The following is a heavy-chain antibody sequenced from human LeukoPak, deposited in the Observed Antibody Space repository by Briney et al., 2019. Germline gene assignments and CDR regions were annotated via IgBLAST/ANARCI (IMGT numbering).Heavy chain of an antibody. CDR3: ARTTSDDSSGYYSDPLDY. CDR2: IIPIFGTA. V-gene: IGHV1-69*05. J-gene: IGHJ4*02. D-gene: IGHD3-22*01. Sequence: SVKVSCKASGGTFSSYAISWVRQAPGQGLEWMGGIIPIFGTANYAQKFQGRVTITTDESTSTAYMELSSLRSEDTAVYYCARTTSDDSSGYYSDPLDYWGQGTLVTVSS. CDR1: GGTFSSYA.